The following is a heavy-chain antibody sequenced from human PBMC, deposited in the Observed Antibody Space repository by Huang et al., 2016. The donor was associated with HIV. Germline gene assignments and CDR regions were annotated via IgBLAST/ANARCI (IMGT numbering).Heavy chain of an antibody. CDR3: ASASIAARRWFDP. D-gene: IGHD6-6*01. J-gene: IGHJ5*02. CDR2: IYYSGST. V-gene: IGHV4-59*01. Sequence: QVQLQESGPGLVKPSETLSLTCTVSGGSMSSYYWIWIRQPPGKGLEWIGYIYYSGSTNYNPSLKSRVTISVDTSKNQFSLRLSSVTAADTVVYYCASASIAARRWFDPWGQGSLVTVSS. CDR1: GGSMSSYY.